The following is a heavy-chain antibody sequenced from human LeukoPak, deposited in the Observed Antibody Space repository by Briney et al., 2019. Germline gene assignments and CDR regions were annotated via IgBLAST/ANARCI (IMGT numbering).Heavy chain of an antibody. CDR3: ARVLTYGVARQDIVVVPAAKCGMDV. CDR2: IIPILGIA. CDR1: GGTFSSYA. J-gene: IGHJ6*02. D-gene: IGHD2-2*01. Sequence: SVKVSCKASGGTFSSYAISWVRQAPGQGLEWMGRIIPILGIANYAQKFQGRVTITADKSTSTAYMELSSLRSEDTAVYYCARVLTYGVARQDIVVVPAAKCGMDVWGRGTTVTVSS. V-gene: IGHV1-69*04.